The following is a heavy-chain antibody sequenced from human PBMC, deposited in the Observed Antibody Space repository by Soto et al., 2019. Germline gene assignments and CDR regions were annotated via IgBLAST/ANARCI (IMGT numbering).Heavy chain of an antibody. J-gene: IGHJ4*02. Sequence: PGGSLRLSCAASGFTFSSYAMSWVRQAPGKGLEWVSAISGSGGSTYYADSAKGRFTISRDNSKNTLYLQMNSLRAEDTAVYYCAKGPRFYGDYFDYWGQGTLVTVSS. D-gene: IGHD4-17*01. CDR3: AKGPRFYGDYFDY. CDR1: GFTFSSYA. CDR2: ISGSGGST. V-gene: IGHV3-23*01.